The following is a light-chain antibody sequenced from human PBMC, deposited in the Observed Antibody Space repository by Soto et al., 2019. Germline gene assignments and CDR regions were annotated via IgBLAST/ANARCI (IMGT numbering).Light chain of an antibody. Sequence: QAVVTQPPSVSAAPGQRVTISCSGSSSNIGSNYVSWYQQLPGTAPKLLIYDNNYRPSGIPDRFSGSKSGTSATLGITGLQTGDEADYYCGTWDNSLSGGEVFGGGTKLTVL. CDR2: DNN. J-gene: IGLJ2*01. CDR3: GTWDNSLSGGEV. V-gene: IGLV1-51*01. CDR1: SSNIGSNY.